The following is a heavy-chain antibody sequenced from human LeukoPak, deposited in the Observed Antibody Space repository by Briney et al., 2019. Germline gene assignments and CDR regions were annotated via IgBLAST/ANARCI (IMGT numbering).Heavy chain of an antibody. Sequence: PSETLSLTCVVYGGSFSGYYWSWIRQPPGKGLEWIGEINHSGSTNYNPSLKSRVTISVDTSKNQFSLKLSSVTAADTAVYYCARQEPTYADAFDIWGQGTMVTVSS. CDR1: GGSFSGYY. D-gene: IGHD1-14*01. J-gene: IGHJ3*02. V-gene: IGHV4-34*01. CDR3: ARQEPTYADAFDI. CDR2: INHSGST.